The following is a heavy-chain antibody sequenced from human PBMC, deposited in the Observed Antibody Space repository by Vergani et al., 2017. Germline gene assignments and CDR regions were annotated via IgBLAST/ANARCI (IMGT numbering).Heavy chain of an antibody. J-gene: IGHJ4*02. Sequence: QVQVVQSGAEVKKSGASVKVSCKTSGYTFSNYYMHWVRQAPGQGLEWMGWISPYNHKTLYSQKVEGRVTMTSDTSSSTVFLELRRLTSDDTAIYYCARSQMATNDFDLWGRGTLVTVSS. CDR2: ISPYNHKT. D-gene: IGHD5-24*01. CDR1: GYTFSNYY. V-gene: IGHV1-18*01. CDR3: ARSQMATNDFDL.